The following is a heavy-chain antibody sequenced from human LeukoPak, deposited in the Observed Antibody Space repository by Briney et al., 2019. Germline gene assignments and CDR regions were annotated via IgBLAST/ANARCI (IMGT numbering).Heavy chain of an antibody. V-gene: IGHV4-59*01. CDR2: IYYSGST. D-gene: IGHD2-15*01. J-gene: IGHJ3*02. CDR1: GGSISSYY. Sequence: SETLSLTCTVSGGSISSYYWSWIRQPPGKGLEWIGYIYYSGSTNYNPSLKSRVTISVDTSKNQFSLKLSSVTAADTAVYYCARDTNDLLPDAFDIWGQGTMVTVSS. CDR3: ARDTNDLLPDAFDI.